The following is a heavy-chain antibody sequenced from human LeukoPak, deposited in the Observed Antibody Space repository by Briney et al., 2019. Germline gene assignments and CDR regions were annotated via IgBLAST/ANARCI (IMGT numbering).Heavy chain of an antibody. J-gene: IGHJ5*02. CDR1: GFTFGDYA. V-gene: IGHV3-49*04. Sequence: GGSLRLSCTASGFTFGDYAMSWVRQAPGKGPEWVGFIRSKAYGGTTEYAASVKGRFTISRDDSKSIAYLQMNSLKTEDTAVYYCTSQPIVVVVAATHPPWGQGTLVTVSS. D-gene: IGHD2-15*01. CDR3: TSQPIVVVVAATHPP. CDR2: IRSKAYGGTT.